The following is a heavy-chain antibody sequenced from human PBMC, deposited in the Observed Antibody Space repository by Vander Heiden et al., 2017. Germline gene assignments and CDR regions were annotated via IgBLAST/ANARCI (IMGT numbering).Heavy chain of an antibody. Sequence: QLQLQESGPGLVKPSETLSLTCTVSGGSISSSSYYWGWIRQPPGKGLEWIGSIYYSGNTYYNPSLKSRVTISVDTSKNQFSLKLSSVTAADTAVYYCARSGSYYYFDYWGQGTLVTVSS. D-gene: IGHD3-22*01. CDR1: GGSISSSSYY. CDR3: ARSGSYYYFDY. J-gene: IGHJ4*02. V-gene: IGHV4-39*01. CDR2: IYYSGNT.